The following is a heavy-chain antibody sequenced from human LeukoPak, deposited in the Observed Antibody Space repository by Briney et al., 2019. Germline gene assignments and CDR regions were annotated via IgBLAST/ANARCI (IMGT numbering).Heavy chain of an antibody. CDR1: GGSINNYY. CDR2: ISTLGST. J-gene: IGHJ5*02. CDR3: ARASPPRITGHNNWFDP. Sequence: SETLSLTCSVSGGSINNYYWTWIRQPAGKGLEWIGHISTLGSTNYNPSLKSRVTISVDTSKNQFSLKLSSVTAADTAVYYCARASPPRITGHNNWFDPWGQGTLVTVSS. D-gene: IGHD1-20*01. V-gene: IGHV4-4*07.